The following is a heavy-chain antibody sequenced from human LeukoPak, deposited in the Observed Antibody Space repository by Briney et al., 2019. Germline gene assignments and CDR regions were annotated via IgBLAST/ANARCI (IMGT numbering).Heavy chain of an antibody. CDR3: ARVRRADYYGSGSFDY. J-gene: IGHJ4*02. CDR2: ISWNSGSI. D-gene: IGHD3-10*01. V-gene: IGHV3-9*01. CDR1: GFTFDDYA. Sequence: GGSLRLSCAASGFTFDDYAMHWVRQAPGKGLEWVSGISWNSGSIGYADSVKGRFTISRDNAKNSLYLQMNSLRAEDTALYHCARVRRADYYGSGSFDYWGQGTLVTVSS.